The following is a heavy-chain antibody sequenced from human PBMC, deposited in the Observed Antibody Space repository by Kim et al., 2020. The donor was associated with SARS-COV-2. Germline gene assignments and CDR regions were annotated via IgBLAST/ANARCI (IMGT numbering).Heavy chain of an antibody. D-gene: IGHD2-2*02. Sequence: ASVKVSCKTSGYLFSAYYIHWVRQAPGLGLEWMGRSKPNSGGADSAQKFRGRVTITRDTSISTAYMELSRLTSDDTAVYYCARSPSDYSPFDMWGQGTMLTVSS. CDR3: ARSPSDYSPFDM. J-gene: IGHJ3*02. CDR1: GYLFSAYY. V-gene: IGHV1-2*06. CDR2: SKPNSGGA.